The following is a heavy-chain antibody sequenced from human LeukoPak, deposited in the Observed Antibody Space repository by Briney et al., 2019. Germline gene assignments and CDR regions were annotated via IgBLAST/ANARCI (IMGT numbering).Heavy chain of an antibody. V-gene: IGHV3-30-3*01. CDR3: ARDHSSSWDYFDY. D-gene: IGHD6-13*01. J-gene: IGHJ4*02. Sequence: GRSLRLSCAASGFTFSNYAMHWVRQAPGKGLEWVAVISYDGSNKYYADSVKGRFTISRDNSKNTLFLQVNSLRADDTAVYYCARDHSSSWDYFDYWGQGTLVTVSS. CDR1: GFTFSNYA. CDR2: ISYDGSNK.